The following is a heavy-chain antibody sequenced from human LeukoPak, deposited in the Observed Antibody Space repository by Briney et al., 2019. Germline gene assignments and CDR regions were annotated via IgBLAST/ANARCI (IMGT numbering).Heavy chain of an antibody. Sequence: GGSLSLSCAASGFPFSEYHVHWVPQAPGKGREWVTHISSSSCSISYGGFVEGRFPISRDNAKNSLYLQMDSLRDEDTAVYYCARYKSGSLLDYWGQGTLVTVSS. D-gene: IGHD1-26*01. J-gene: IGHJ4*02. CDR2: ISSSSCSI. CDR3: ARYKSGSLLDY. V-gene: IGHV3-48*02. CDR1: GFPFSEYH.